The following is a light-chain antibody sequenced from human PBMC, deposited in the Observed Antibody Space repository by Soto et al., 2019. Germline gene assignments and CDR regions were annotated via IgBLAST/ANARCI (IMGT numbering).Light chain of an antibody. CDR3: QQTYCFPHT. J-gene: IGKJ2*01. Sequence: DVQMTQTPSSVSASVGDRDTITCRASERIGSWLAGYQQKPGKAPKLLIYGASNLQGEVRSRFSGSRSDTDFDLTIASLQPEDYATYDFQQTYCFPHTFGQGTKVEFK. CDR2: GAS. V-gene: IGKV1-12*01. CDR1: ERIGSW.